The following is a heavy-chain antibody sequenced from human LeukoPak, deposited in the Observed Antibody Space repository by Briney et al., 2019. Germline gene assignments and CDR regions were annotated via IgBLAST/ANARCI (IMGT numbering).Heavy chain of an antibody. CDR2: ISWDGGRT. J-gene: IGHJ5*02. CDR3: LKGQSTSWYNWFGP. V-gene: IGHV3-43*01. CDR1: GFTFDDYT. Sequence: GGSLRLSCAASGFTFDDYTMHWVRQPPGKGLEWVSLISWDGGRTSYAETVKGRFTISRDNSKNSLYLQMNSLRTEGTALYYCLKGQSTSWYNWFGPWGQGTLVTVSS. D-gene: IGHD6-13*01.